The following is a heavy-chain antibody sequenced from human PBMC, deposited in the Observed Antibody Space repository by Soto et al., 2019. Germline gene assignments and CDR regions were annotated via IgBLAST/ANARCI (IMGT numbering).Heavy chain of an antibody. Sequence: EVQLVESGGGLVQPGESLRLSCAASGFTFDYYWMHWVRQAPGKGLVWVSRVQSGGTTTTYAESVKGRFTISRDNARNTVSRQMSSLRAEDTAIYYCARGDRGGFDLWGRGTMVTVSS. CDR1: GFTFDYYW. CDR2: VQSGGTTT. V-gene: IGHV3-74*01. D-gene: IGHD3-10*01. CDR3: ARGDRGGFDL. J-gene: IGHJ3*01.